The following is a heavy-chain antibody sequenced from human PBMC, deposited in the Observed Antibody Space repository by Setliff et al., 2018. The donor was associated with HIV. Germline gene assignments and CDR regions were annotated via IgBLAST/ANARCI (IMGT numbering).Heavy chain of an antibody. Sequence: GESLKISCAASGFSFSSYWMHWVRQAPGKGLVCVSRVNNDGTDTIYADSVKGRFTISRDNAKSTVYLQMGSLSADDTAVYYCARGGFNHAFDIWGQGTMVTVSS. CDR3: ARGGFNHAFDI. D-gene: IGHD2-15*01. CDR2: VNNDGTDT. V-gene: IGHV3-74*01. J-gene: IGHJ3*02. CDR1: GFSFSSYW.